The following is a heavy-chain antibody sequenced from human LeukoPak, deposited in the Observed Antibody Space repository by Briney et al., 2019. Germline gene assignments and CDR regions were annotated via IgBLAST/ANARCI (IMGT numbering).Heavy chain of an antibody. V-gene: IGHV3-30*04. Sequence: GRSLRLSCAASGFTFSNYAMHWVRQAPGKGLEWVAIISYDGSNKYYADSVKGRFTISRDNSKNTLYLQMNSLRADDTAVYYCARGRSGSHHFDSWGQGTLVTVPT. J-gene: IGHJ4*02. CDR1: GFTFSNYA. CDR2: ISYDGSNK. D-gene: IGHD3-10*01. CDR3: ARGRSGSHHFDS.